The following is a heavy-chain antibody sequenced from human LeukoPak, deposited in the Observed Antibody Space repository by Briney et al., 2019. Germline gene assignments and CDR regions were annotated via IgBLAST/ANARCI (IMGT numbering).Heavy chain of an antibody. J-gene: IGHJ6*03. CDR1: GFIFSSYA. CDR3: ARDYYDSSGYYYLYYSYYMDV. V-gene: IGHV3-30*04. Sequence: PGRSLRLSCAASGFIFSSYAMHWVRQAPGKGLEWVAVISYDGSNKYYADSVKGRFTISRDNAKNSLYLQMNSLRAEDTAVYYCARDYYDSSGYYYLYYSYYMDVWGKGTTVTVSS. D-gene: IGHD3-22*01. CDR2: ISYDGSNK.